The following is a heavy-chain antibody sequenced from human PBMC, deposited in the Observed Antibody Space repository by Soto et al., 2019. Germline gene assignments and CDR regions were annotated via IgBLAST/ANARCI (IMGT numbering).Heavy chain of an antibody. CDR3: ARGPSGSYRTNWFDP. J-gene: IGHJ5*02. CDR2: IRQDGSEK. Sequence: GSLRLSCAASGFTFSSYWMSWVRQAPGKGLEWVANIRQDGSEKYYVDSVKGRFTISRDNAKNSLYLQMNSLRAEDTAVYYCARGPSGSYRTNWFDPWGQGTLVTVSS. V-gene: IGHV3-7*05. D-gene: IGHD1-26*01. CDR1: GFTFSSYW.